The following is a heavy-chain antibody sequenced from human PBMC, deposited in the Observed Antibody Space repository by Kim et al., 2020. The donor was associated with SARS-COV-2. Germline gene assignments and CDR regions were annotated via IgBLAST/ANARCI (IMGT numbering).Heavy chain of an antibody. V-gene: IGHV3-74*01. CDR3: ARVQIAAADTGHDY. J-gene: IGHJ4*02. D-gene: IGHD6-13*01. Sequence: ADSVKGRFTISRDNAKNTLYLQMNSLRAEDTAVYYCARVQIAAADTGHDYWGQGTLVTVSS.